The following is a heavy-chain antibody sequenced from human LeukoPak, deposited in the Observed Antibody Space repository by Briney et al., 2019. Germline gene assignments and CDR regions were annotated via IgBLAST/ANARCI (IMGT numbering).Heavy chain of an antibody. Sequence: GASVKVSCKASGYTFTSYYMHWVRQAPGQGLEWMGWINPNSGGTNYAQKFQGRVTMTRDTSISTAYMELSRLRSDDTAVYYCATRGSSGWYYFDYWGQGTLVTVSS. D-gene: IGHD6-19*01. CDR1: GYTFTSYY. V-gene: IGHV1-2*02. CDR3: ATRGSSGWYYFDY. J-gene: IGHJ4*02. CDR2: INPNSGGT.